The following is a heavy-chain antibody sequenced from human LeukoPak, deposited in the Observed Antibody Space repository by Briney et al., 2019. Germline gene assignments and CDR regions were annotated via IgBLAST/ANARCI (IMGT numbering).Heavy chain of an antibody. CDR1: GFTFSSYG. CDR3: AKCCYDILTGYYDYYYGTDV. CDR2: ISYDGSNK. Sequence: PGRSLRLSCAASGFTFSSYGMHWVRQAPGKGLEWVAVISYDGSNKYYADSVKGRFTISRDNSKNTLYLQMNSLRAEDTAVYYCAKCCYDILTGYYDYYYGTDVWGQGTTVTVSS. V-gene: IGHV3-30*18. D-gene: IGHD3-9*01. J-gene: IGHJ6*02.